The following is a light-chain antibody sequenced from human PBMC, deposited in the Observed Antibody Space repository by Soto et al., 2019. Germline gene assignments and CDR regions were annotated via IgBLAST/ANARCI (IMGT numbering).Light chain of an antibody. Sequence: EIVLTQSPGTLSLSPGERATLSCRASQSVSSSSLAWYQQKPGQAPRLLIYDASRRATGIPDRFSGSGSGTDFTLTISRLEPEDGAVYYCQQYGSSLGAFGPGTRVDIK. J-gene: IGKJ3*01. CDR3: QQYGSSLGA. V-gene: IGKV3-20*01. CDR1: QSVSSSS. CDR2: DAS.